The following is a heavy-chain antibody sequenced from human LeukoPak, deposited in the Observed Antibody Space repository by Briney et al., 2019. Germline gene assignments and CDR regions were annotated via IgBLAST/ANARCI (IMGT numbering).Heavy chain of an antibody. V-gene: IGHV3-30*19. J-gene: IGHJ4*02. CDR1: GFTFSSYG. CDR3: ARGDLYYDFWSGYGFDY. Sequence: GGSLRLSCAASGFTFSSYGMHWVRQAPGKGLEWVAVISYDGSNKYYADSVKGRFTISRDNSKNTLYLQMNSLRAEDTAVYYCARGDLYYDFWSGYGFDYWGQGTLVTVSS. D-gene: IGHD3-3*01. CDR2: ISYDGSNK.